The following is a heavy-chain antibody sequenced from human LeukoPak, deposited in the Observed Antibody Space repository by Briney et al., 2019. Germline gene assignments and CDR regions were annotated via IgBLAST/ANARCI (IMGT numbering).Heavy chain of an antibody. Sequence: SETLSLTCTVSSGSISSGDYYWSWIRQPPGKGLEWIGYISYTGTTYYNPSLKSRVTISEDTSKNLFSLKLNSVTAADTAVYYCARDGPYYDFWSGPEYYFDYWGQGTLVTVSS. CDR2: ISYTGTT. CDR3: ARDGPYYDFWSGPEYYFDY. J-gene: IGHJ4*02. CDR1: SGSISSGDYY. V-gene: IGHV4-30-4*08. D-gene: IGHD3-3*01.